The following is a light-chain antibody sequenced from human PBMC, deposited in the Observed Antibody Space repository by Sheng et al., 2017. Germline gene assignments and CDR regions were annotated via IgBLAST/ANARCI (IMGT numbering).Light chain of an antibody. J-gene: IGLJ2*01. CDR2: RNN. V-gene: IGLV1-47*01. CDR3: AAWDGTLSGVV. Sequence: QSALTQPPSASGSPGQSVAISCTGTSSDVGGYNYVSWYQHLPGTAPKLLIFRNNERSSGVPDRFSGSKSGTSASLDISGLRSEDEAEYYCAAWDGTLSGVVFGGGTKLTVL. CDR1: SSDVGGYNY.